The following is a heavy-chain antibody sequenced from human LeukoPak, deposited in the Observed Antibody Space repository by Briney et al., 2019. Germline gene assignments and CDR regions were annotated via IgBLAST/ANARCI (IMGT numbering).Heavy chain of an antibody. CDR2: INHSGST. D-gene: IGHD3-10*01. Sequence: SGTLSLTCTVSGYSISSGYYWSWIRQPPGKGLEWIGEINHSGSTNYNPSLKSRVTISVDTSKNQFSLKLSSVTAADTAVYYCARQRLLWFGELTNWFDPWGQGTLVTVSS. V-gene: IGHV4-38-2*02. J-gene: IGHJ5*02. CDR3: ARQRLLWFGELTNWFDP. CDR1: GYSISSGYY.